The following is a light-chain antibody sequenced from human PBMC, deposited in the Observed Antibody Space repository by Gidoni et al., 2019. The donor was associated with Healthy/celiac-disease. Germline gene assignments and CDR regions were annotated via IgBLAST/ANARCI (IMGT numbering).Light chain of an antibody. CDR3: QQYYSTPWT. CDR2: WAS. CDR1: QSVLYSSNNKNY. V-gene: IGKV4-1*01. Sequence: DIVMTQSPDSLAVSLGERATINCKSSQSVLYSSNNKNYLAWYQQKPGQPPKLLIYWASTRESGVPDRFSGSGSGTDFTLTISSLQAEDVAVYYCQQYYSTPWTLXQXTKVEIK. J-gene: IGKJ1*01.